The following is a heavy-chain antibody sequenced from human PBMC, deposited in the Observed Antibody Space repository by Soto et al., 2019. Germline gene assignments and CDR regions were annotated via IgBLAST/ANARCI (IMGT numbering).Heavy chain of an antibody. CDR1: GFTFSSYG. CDR2: ISYDGSNK. CDR3: AKDSNYRLYYYYGMDV. J-gene: IGHJ6*02. Sequence: GGSLRLSCAASGFTFSSYGMHWVRQAPGKGLEWVAVISYDGSNKYYADSVKGRFTISRDNSKNTLYLQMNSLRAGDTAVYYCAKDSNYRLYYYYGMDVWGQGTTVTVSS. D-gene: IGHD4-4*01. V-gene: IGHV3-30*18.